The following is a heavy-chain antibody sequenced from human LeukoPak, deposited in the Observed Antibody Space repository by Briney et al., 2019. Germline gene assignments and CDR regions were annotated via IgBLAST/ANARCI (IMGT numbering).Heavy chain of an antibody. D-gene: IGHD6-19*01. CDR3: ARLSRAVLTYGMDV. CDR1: GSRFTSYW. V-gene: IGHV5-51*01. J-gene: IGHJ6*04. CDR2: IYPGDSDT. Sequence: GASLKISCKGSGSRFTSYWIAWVRQMPGKGLEWMGIIYPGDSDTRYSPSFQGQVTISADKSISTAYLQWSSLKASDTAMYYCARLSRAVLTYGMDVWGKGTTVTVSS.